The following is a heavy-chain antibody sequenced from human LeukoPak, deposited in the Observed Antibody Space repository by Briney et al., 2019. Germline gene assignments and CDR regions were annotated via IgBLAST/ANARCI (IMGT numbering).Heavy chain of an antibody. CDR2: INHSGST. J-gene: IGHJ5*02. V-gene: IGHV4-34*01. D-gene: IGHD1-20*01. CDR3: ARGPTQIDNWNDVVNWFDP. CDR1: GGSFSGYY. Sequence: KSSETLSLTCAVYGGSFSGYYWSWIRQPPGKGLEWIGEINHSGSTNYNPSLKSRVTISVDTSKNQFSLKLSSVTAADTAVYYCARGPTQIDNWNDVVNWFDPWGQGTLVTVSS.